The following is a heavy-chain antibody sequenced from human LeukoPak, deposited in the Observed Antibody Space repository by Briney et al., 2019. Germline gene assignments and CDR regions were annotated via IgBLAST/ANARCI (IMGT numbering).Heavy chain of an antibody. CDR3: ARVSSGTYYFDY. CDR1: GGSISRENYY. CDR2: IYYSGST. D-gene: IGHD3-22*01. Sequence: PSETLSLTCTVSGGSISRENYYWNWIRQPPGKGLEWIGFIYYSGSTYYNPSLKSRVTISVDTSKNQFSLKLSSVTAADTAVYYCARVSSGTYYFDYWGQGTLVTVSS. J-gene: IGHJ4*02. V-gene: IGHV4-30-4*08.